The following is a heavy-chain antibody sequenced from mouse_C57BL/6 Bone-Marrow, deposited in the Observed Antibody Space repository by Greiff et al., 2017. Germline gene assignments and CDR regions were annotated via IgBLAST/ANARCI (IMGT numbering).Heavy chain of an antibody. CDR1: GYTFTSYW. CDR2: VHPNSGST. CDR3: ARERPTVPWCAY. V-gene: IGHV1-64*01. J-gene: IGHJ3*01. Sequence: QVQLQQPGAELVKPGASVKLSCKASGYTFTSYWMHWVKQRPGQGLEWIGMVHPNSGSTNYNEKFKSKATLTVDKSSSTAYMQLSSLTSEDSAVYYCARERPTVPWCAYWGQGTLVTVSA. D-gene: IGHD1-1*01.